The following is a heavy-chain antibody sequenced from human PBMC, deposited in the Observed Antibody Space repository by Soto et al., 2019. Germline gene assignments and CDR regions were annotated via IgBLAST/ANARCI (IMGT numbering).Heavy chain of an antibody. Sequence: SETLSLTCTVSGGSISSYYWSCIRQPPWKGLEWIGYIYSSGSTNYNPSLKSRVTISVDTAKNQFSLKLSSVTAADTAVYYCVSVVWIQLPGWFDPWGQGTLVTVSS. CDR2: IYSSGST. CDR1: GGSISSYY. J-gene: IGHJ5*02. CDR3: VSVVWIQLPGWFDP. D-gene: IGHD5-18*01. V-gene: IGHV4-59*01.